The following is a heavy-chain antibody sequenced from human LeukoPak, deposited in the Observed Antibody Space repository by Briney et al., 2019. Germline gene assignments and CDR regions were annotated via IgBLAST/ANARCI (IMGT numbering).Heavy chain of an antibody. CDR2: ISYDGSNK. V-gene: IGHV3-30*18. CDR1: GFTFSGYG. J-gene: IGHJ4*02. D-gene: IGHD1-26*01. Sequence: GGSLRLSCAASGFTFSGYGMHWVRQAPGKGLEWVAVISYDGSNKYYADSVKGRFTISRDNSKNTLYLQMNSLRAEDTAVYYCAKASHSGSYFDYWGQGTLVTVSS. CDR3: AKASHSGSYFDY.